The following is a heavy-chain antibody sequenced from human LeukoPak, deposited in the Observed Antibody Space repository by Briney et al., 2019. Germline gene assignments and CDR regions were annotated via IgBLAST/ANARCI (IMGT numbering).Heavy chain of an antibody. CDR3: ARDLGNIAVAATHFDY. D-gene: IGHD6-19*01. Sequence: GGSLRLSCAASGFTFSSYWMSWVRQAPGKGLEWVANIKQDGSEKYYVDSVKGRFTISRDNAKNSLYLQMNSLRAEDMAVYYCARDLGNIAVAATHFDYWGQGTLVTVSS. CDR1: GFTFSSYW. J-gene: IGHJ4*02. CDR2: IKQDGSEK. V-gene: IGHV3-7*01.